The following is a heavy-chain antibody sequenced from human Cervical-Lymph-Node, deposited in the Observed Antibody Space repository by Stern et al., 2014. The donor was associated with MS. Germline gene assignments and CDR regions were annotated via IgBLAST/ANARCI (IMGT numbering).Heavy chain of an antibody. D-gene: IGHD2-8*02. J-gene: IGHJ4*02. CDR1: GDSISSYTHY. CDR3: AKHACTGAACPFDL. Sequence: QLQLQESGPGLVKPSETLSLTCAVSGDSISSYTHYWAWIRQPPGKGLEWIGSVYYSGATYYTPSLKSPVPISVDTSKNHSSLGLNSVTAADTAVYYCAKHACTGAACPFDLWGQGTLVTVSS. CDR2: VYYSGAT. V-gene: IGHV4-39*01.